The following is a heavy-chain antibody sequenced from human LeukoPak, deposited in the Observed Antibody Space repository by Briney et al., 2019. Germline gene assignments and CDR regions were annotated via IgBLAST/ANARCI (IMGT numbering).Heavy chain of an antibody. J-gene: IGHJ6*02. CDR2: ISAYNGNT. Sequence: GASVKVSCKASGYTFTSYGISWVRQAPGQGLEWMGWISAYNGNTNYAQKLQGRFTMTTDTSTSTAYMELRSLRSDDTAVYYCASPELLSNYYYGMDVWGQGTTVTVSS. CDR3: ASPELLSNYYYGMDV. D-gene: IGHD1-26*01. CDR1: GYTFTSYG. V-gene: IGHV1-18*01.